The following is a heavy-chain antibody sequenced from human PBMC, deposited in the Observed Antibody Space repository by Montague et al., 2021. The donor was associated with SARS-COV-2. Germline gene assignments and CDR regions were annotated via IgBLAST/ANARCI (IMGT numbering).Heavy chain of an antibody. CDR3: ARQRIFCSSTSCYDNWFDP. V-gene: IGHV4-39*01. CDR1: GGSISSSSYY. J-gene: IGHJ5*02. Sequence: SETLSLTCTVSGGSISSSSYYWGWIRQPPGKGLEWIGSIYYSGSTYYNPSLKSRVTISVDTSKNQFSLKLSSVTAADTAVYYCARQRIFCSSTSCYDNWFDPGGQGTLVTVSS. CDR2: IYYSGST. D-gene: IGHD2-2*01.